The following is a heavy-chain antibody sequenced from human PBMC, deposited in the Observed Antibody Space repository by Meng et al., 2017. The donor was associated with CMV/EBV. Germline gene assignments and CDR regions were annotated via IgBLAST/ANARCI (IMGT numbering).Heavy chain of an antibody. J-gene: IGHJ2*01. CDR1: GFTFDDYA. Sequence: SLKISCAASGFTFDDYAMHWVRQAPGKGLEWVSGINWNGGSIGYADYVKGRFTISRDNVNNSLYLQMNSLRAEDTALYYCAKDSHYYGLGWYFDLWGRGTLVTVSS. D-gene: IGHD3-10*01. CDR2: INWNGGSI. V-gene: IGHV3-9*01. CDR3: AKDSHYYGLGWYFDL.